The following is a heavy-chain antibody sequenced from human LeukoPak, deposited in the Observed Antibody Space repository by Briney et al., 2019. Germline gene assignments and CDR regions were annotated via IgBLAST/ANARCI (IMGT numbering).Heavy chain of an antibody. CDR3: ARDLMNGIFDY. Sequence: GGSLRLSCAASGFTFSSYGMHWVRQAPGKGLGWVAVIWYDGSNKYYADSVKGRFTISRDNSKNTLYLQMNSLRAEDTAVYYCARDLMNGIFDYWGQGTLVTVSS. CDR2: IWYDGSNK. J-gene: IGHJ4*02. CDR1: GFTFSSYG. V-gene: IGHV3-33*01. D-gene: IGHD1-14*01.